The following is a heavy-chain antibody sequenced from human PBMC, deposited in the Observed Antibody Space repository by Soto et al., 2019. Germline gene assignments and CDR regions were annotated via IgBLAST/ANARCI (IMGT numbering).Heavy chain of an antibody. CDR2: IYYSGST. J-gene: IGHJ6*02. CDR3: ARQYSSSSFSTDGGMDV. Sequence: NPSETLSLTCTVSGGSISSSSYYWGWIRQPPGKGLEWIGSIYYSGSTYYNPSLKSRVTINADTSRNQFSLQLNSVTPEDTAVYYCARQYSSSSFSTDGGMDVWGQGTTVTVSS. V-gene: IGHV4-39*01. D-gene: IGHD6-13*01. CDR1: GGSISSSSYY.